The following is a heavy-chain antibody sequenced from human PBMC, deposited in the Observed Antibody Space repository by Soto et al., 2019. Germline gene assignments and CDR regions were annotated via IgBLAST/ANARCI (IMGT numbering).Heavy chain of an antibody. Sequence: PSETLSLTCTVSGASIIVYSWSWIRQPPGKGLEWIGYIYYSGSTNYNPSLKSRVAISVDTSKNQFSLNLSSVTAADTAVYYCARGSSIAGLYYGMDVWGQGTTVTVSS. J-gene: IGHJ6*02. CDR3: ARGSSIAGLYYGMDV. V-gene: IGHV4-59*01. CDR2: IYYSGST. CDR1: GASIIVYS. D-gene: IGHD6-6*01.